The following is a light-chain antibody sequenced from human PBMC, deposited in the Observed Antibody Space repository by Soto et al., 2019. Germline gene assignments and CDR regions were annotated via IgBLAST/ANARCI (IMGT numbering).Light chain of an antibody. J-gene: IGKJ4*01. CDR3: QQYNNWPLT. V-gene: IGKV3-15*01. CDR2: GAS. Sequence: EVVMTQSPATLSVSPGERATLSCRASQSVDSKLAWYQQKPGQAPRLLIYGASTRATGIPARFSGSASVTEFTLTISSLQSAAFPVYYCQQYNNWPLTFGGGTKVEIK. CDR1: QSVDSK.